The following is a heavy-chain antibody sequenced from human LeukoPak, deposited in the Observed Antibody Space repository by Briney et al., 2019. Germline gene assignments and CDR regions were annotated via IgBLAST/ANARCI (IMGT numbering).Heavy chain of an antibody. CDR1: GGSFSGYY. Sequence: SETLSLTCAVYGGSFSGYYWSWIRQPPGKGLEWIGEINHSGSTHYNPSLKSRVTISVDTSKNQFSLKLSSVTAADTAVYYCASATMVRGVTFDYWGQGTLVTVSS. CDR2: INHSGST. CDR3: ASATMVRGVTFDY. D-gene: IGHD3-10*01. V-gene: IGHV4-34*01. J-gene: IGHJ4*02.